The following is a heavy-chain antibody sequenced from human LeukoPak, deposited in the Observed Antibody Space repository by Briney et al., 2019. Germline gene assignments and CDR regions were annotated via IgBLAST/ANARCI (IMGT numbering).Heavy chain of an antibody. CDR3: ARGGVWQLAHFDY. CDR1: GGSFSGYY. D-gene: IGHD6-13*01. V-gene: IGHV4-34*01. J-gene: IGHJ4*02. Sequence: SEILSLTCAVYGGSFSGYYWGWIRQPPGKGLEWIGEINHSGTTNYNPSLKSRVTISIDMSKNQFSLNLISVTAADTAVYYCARGGVWQLAHFDYWGQGTLVTVSS. CDR2: INHSGTT.